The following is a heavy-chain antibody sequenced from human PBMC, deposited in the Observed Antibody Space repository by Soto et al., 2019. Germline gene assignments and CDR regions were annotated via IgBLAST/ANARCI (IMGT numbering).Heavy chain of an antibody. CDR3: AKATTNGGWFNPFDS. CDR1: GFSFVNYA. V-gene: IGHV3-23*01. J-gene: IGHJ4*02. D-gene: IGHD6-19*01. Sequence: LRLSCAASGFSFVNYAMSWVRQAPGKGLEWVSGLSGSGTSTCYADSVKGRFTISRDNSRDTLFLQMNSLTADDTAVYYCAKATTNGGWFNPFDSWGQGXLVTVYS. CDR2: LSGSGTST.